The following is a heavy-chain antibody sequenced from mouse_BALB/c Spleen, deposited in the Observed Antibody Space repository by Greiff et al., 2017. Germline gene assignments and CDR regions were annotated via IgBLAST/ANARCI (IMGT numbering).Heavy chain of an antibody. Sequence: VQLQQSGAELVRPGSSVKISCKASGYAFSSYWMNWVKQRPGQGLEWIGQIYPGDGDTNYNGKFKGKATLTADKSSSTAYMQLSSLTSEDSAVYFCARWGDYGVDYWGQGTTLTVSS. CDR3: ARWGDYGVDY. J-gene: IGHJ2*01. D-gene: IGHD2-4*01. CDR1: GYAFSSYW. V-gene: IGHV1-80*01. CDR2: IYPGDGDT.